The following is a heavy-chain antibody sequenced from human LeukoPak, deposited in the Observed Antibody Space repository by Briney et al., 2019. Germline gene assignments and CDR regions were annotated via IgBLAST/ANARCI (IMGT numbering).Heavy chain of an antibody. Sequence: PSETLSLTCTGSGGSSSTYYWSWIGQPPGKGLEWMGYIYYSGRTNYNPSLKSRVTISVDTSKNQFSLRLSSVTAADTAIYYCGRGSSSWYQGHYFDNWGQGTLVTVSS. CDR2: IYYSGRT. D-gene: IGHD6-13*01. V-gene: IGHV4-59*01. J-gene: IGHJ4*02. CDR1: GGSSSTYY. CDR3: GRGSSSWYQGHYFDN.